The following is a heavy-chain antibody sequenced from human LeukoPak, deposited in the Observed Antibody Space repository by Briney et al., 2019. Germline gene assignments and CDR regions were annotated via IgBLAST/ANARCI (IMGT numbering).Heavy chain of an antibody. Sequence: GGSLRLSCAASGFTFSSYGMHWVRQAPGKGLEWVAVIWYDGSNKYYADSVKGRFTISRDNSKNTLSLQMNSLRAEDTAVYYCARCAERIHDPENYFDYWGQGTLVTVSS. D-gene: IGHD1-1*01. CDR2: IWYDGSNK. CDR3: ARCAERIHDPENYFDY. V-gene: IGHV3-33*01. J-gene: IGHJ4*02. CDR1: GFTFSSYG.